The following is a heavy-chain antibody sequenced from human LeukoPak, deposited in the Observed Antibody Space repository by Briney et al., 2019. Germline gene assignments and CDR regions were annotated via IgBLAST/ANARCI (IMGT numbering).Heavy chain of an antibody. CDR1: GGSISSSSYY. Sequence: KPSETLSLTCTVSGGSISSSSYYWGWIRQPPGKGLEWIGSIYYSGSTYYNPSLKSRVTISVDTSKNQFSLKLSSVTAADTAVYYCARTYLTAAGNPWGQGTLVTVSS. J-gene: IGHJ5*02. V-gene: IGHV4-39*07. CDR2: IYYSGST. D-gene: IGHD6-13*01. CDR3: ARTYLTAAGNP.